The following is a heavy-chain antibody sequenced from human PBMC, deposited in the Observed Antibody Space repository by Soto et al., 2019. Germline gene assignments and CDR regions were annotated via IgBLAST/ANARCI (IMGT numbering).Heavy chain of an antibody. CDR2: IIPILGIA. V-gene: IGHV1-69*08. CDR3: ARDADGDYWFDP. D-gene: IGHD4-17*01. Sequence: QVQLVQSGAEVKKPGSSVKVSCKASGGTFSSYTISWVRQAPGQGLEWMGRIIPILGIANYAQKFQGRGTITADKSASTAYMELSRLRSEDTAVYYWARDADGDYWFDPWGQGTLVTVSS. J-gene: IGHJ5*02. CDR1: GGTFSSYT.